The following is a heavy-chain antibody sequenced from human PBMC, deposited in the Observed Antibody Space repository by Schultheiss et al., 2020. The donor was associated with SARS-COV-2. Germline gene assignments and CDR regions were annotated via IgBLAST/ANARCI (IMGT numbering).Heavy chain of an antibody. D-gene: IGHD3-10*01. CDR3: ARVHQGFD. Sequence: SETLSLTCTVSGGSISSSSYYWGWIRQPPGKGLEWIGYIYYSGSTYYNPSLKSRVTVSMDTSKNQFSLKLTSVTAADTAMYYCARVHQGFDWGQGTLVTVSS. J-gene: IGHJ4*02. CDR2: IYYSGST. V-gene: IGHV4-39*07. CDR1: GGSISSSSYY.